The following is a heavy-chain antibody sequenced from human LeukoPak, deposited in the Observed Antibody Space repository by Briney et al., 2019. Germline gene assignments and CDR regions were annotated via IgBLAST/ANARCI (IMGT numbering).Heavy chain of an antibody. V-gene: IGHV3-23*01. Sequence: GGSLRLSCAASGFTFSSYDLSWVRQAPGKGLECVSAISRGVGSTYYADSVKGRFTISRDNSKNALYLQMNNLRADDTALYYCAKRGQADDYGKPDWGQGTLVTVSS. J-gene: IGHJ4*02. D-gene: IGHD4-17*01. CDR2: ISRGVGST. CDR1: GFTFSSYD. CDR3: AKRGQADDYGKPD.